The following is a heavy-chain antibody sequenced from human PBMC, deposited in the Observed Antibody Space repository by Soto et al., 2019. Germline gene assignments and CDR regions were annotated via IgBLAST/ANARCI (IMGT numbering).Heavy chain of an antibody. CDR3: ARVLRYRSSWYDIDY. CDR1: GFTFSSYG. Sequence: GGSLRLSCAASGFTFSSYGMHWVRQAPGKGLEWVAVIWYDGSNKYYADSVKGRFTISRDNSKNTLYLQMNSLRAEDTAVYYCARVLRYRSSWYDIDYWGQGTLVTVSS. V-gene: IGHV3-33*01. J-gene: IGHJ4*02. CDR2: IWYDGSNK. D-gene: IGHD6-13*01.